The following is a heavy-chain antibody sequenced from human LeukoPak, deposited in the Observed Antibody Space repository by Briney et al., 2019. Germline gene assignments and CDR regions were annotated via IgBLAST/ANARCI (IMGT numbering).Heavy chain of an antibody. D-gene: IGHD2-15*01. CDR2: ISVSGIT. V-gene: IGHV3-23*01. J-gene: IGHJ5*02. Sequence: PGGSVRLSCVASGLTFSSNSMSWVRQPPGMGLEWVSGISVSGITVYADSVKGRLTISRDNSKNTLYLQMSNLRAEDTALYYCAKGFSVRGRFDPWGQGTQVTVSS. CDR3: AKGFSVRGRFDP. CDR1: GLTFSSNS.